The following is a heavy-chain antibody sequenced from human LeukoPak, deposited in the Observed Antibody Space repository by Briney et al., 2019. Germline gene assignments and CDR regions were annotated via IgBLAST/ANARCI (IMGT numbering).Heavy chain of an antibody. CDR1: EFTFSNYA. Sequence: PGGSLRLSCATSEFTFSNYAMSWVRQAPGKGLEWVAVISYDGSNKYYADSVKGRFTISRDNSKNTLYLQMNSLRAEDTAVYYCARASSSWTVYYYYGMDVWGQGTTVTVSS. V-gene: IGHV3-30*04. CDR3: ARASSSWTVYYYYGMDV. D-gene: IGHD6-13*01. CDR2: ISYDGSNK. J-gene: IGHJ6*02.